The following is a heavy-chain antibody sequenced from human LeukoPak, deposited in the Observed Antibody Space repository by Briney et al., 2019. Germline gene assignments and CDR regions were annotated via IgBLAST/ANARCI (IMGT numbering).Heavy chain of an antibody. CDR2: INHSGST. CDR1: GGSFSGYY. D-gene: IGHD5-24*01. Sequence: SETLSLTCAVYGGSFSGYYWSWIRQPPGKGLEWIGEINHSGSTNYIPSLKSRVTISVDTSKNQFSLKLSSVTAADTAVYYCALRDGYTANDYWGQGTLVTVSS. J-gene: IGHJ4*02. CDR3: ALRDGYTANDY. V-gene: IGHV4-34*01.